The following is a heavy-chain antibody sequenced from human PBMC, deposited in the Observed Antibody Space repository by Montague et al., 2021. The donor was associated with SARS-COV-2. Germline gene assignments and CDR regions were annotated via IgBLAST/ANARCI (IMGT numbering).Heavy chain of an antibody. J-gene: IGHJ6*02. Sequence: SLRLSCAASGFIFSSYEMNWVRQAPGKGLEWISYISSSGGGSTKHYTXXVKGRFTISRDNGKNSLYLQMNSLKVEDTAIYYCARDRDWDDWCGMDVWGQGTTVTVSS. CDR2: ISSSGGGSTK. V-gene: IGHV3-48*03. CDR3: ARDRDWDDWCGMDV. D-gene: IGHD2-21*01. CDR1: GFIFSSYE.